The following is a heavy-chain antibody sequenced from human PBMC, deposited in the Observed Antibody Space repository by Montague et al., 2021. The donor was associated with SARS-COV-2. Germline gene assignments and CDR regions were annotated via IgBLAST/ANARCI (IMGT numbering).Heavy chain of an antibody. Sequence: SETLSLTCTVSGGSISSSSYYWGWIRQPPGKGLEWIGSIYYSGSTYYNPSLKSRVTISVDTSKNQFSLKLSSVTAADTAVYYCARDYGDYGSGYYYGMDVWGQGATVTVS. CDR2: IYYSGST. J-gene: IGHJ6*02. D-gene: IGHD4-17*01. CDR1: GGSISSSSYY. V-gene: IGHV4-39*07. CDR3: ARDYGDYGSGYYYGMDV.